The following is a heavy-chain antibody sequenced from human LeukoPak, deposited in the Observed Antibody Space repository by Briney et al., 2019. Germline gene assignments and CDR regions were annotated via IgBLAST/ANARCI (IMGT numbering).Heavy chain of an antibody. CDR1: GGSISSYY. V-gene: IGHV4-59*01. J-gene: IGHJ4*02. D-gene: IGHD3-10*01. Sequence: SETLSLTCTVSGGSISSYYWSWIRQPPGKGLEWIGYIYYSGSTNYNPSLKSRVTISIDTSKNQFSLKLSSVTAADTAVYYCARGALLSSGSYYTPWFDYWGQGTLVTVSS. CDR3: ARGALLSSGSYYTPWFDY. CDR2: IYYSGST.